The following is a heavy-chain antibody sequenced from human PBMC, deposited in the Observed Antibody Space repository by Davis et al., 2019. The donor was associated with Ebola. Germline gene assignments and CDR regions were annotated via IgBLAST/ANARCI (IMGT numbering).Heavy chain of an antibody. J-gene: IGHJ4*02. CDR2: INPSGGST. D-gene: IGHD2-21*01. V-gene: IGHV1-46*02. Sequence: ASVKVSCKASGYTFNSYYIHWVRQAPGQGLEWMGIINPSGGSTIYAQKFQGRVTMTRDTSTRTVYMELSSLRSEDTAVYYCARGRGHYEYSGGDYWGQGTLVIVSS. CDR3: ARGRGHYEYSGGDY. CDR1: GYTFNSYY.